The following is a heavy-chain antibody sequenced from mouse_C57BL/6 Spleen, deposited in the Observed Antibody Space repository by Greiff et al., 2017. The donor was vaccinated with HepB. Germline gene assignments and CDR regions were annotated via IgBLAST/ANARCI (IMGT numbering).Heavy chain of an antibody. J-gene: IGHJ1*03. CDR3: SGTGAYYSNFYWYFDV. CDR2: IYPGDGDT. D-gene: IGHD2-5*01. CDR1: GYAFSSYW. V-gene: IGHV1-80*01. Sequence: QVQLQQSGAELVKPGASVKISCKASGYAFSSYWMNWVKQRPGKGLEWIGQIYPGDGDTNYKGKFKGKATLTADKSSSTAYLQLISLTSEDSAVYFCSGTGAYYSNFYWYFDVWGTGTTVTVSS.